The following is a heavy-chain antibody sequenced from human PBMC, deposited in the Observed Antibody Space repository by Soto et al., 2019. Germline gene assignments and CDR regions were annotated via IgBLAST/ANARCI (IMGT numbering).Heavy chain of an antibody. J-gene: IGHJ6*03. CDR1: GYTFTSYD. CDR2: MNPNSGNT. D-gene: IGHD5-12*01. V-gene: IGHV1-8*01. CDR3: ARGLSGYDRSPSKKYYYYYYMDV. Sequence: QVQLVQSGAEVKKPGASVKVSCKASGYTFTSYDINWVRQATGQGLEWMGWMNPNSGNTGYAQKVQGRVTMTRHTSISTAYMELSSLRSEDAAVYYCARGLSGYDRSPSKKYYYYYYMDVWGKGTTVTVSS.